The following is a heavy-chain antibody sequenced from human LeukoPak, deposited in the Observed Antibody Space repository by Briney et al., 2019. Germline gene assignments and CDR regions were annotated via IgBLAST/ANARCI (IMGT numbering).Heavy chain of an antibody. D-gene: IGHD6-19*01. J-gene: IGHJ4*02. Sequence: ASVKVSCKASGYTFTGYYMHWVRQAPGQGLEWMGWISAYNGNTNYAQKLQGRVTMTTDTSTSTAYMELRSLRSDDTAVYYCARGLYSSGWNDYWGQGTLVTVSS. CDR2: ISAYNGNT. V-gene: IGHV1-18*04. CDR1: GYTFTGYY. CDR3: ARGLYSSGWNDY.